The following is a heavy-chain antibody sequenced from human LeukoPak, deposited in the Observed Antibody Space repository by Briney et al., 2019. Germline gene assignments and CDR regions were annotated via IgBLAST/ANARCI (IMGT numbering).Heavy chain of an antibody. Sequence: PSETLSLTCTVSGGSISSYYWGWIRQPPGKGLEWIGSIYYSGSTYYNPSLKSRVTISVDTSKNQFSLKLSSVTAADTAVYYCARRGVGMAVDPWGQGTLVTVSS. J-gene: IGHJ5*02. CDR3: ARRGVGMAVDP. CDR1: GGSISSYY. V-gene: IGHV4-39*01. D-gene: IGHD3-10*01. CDR2: IYYSGST.